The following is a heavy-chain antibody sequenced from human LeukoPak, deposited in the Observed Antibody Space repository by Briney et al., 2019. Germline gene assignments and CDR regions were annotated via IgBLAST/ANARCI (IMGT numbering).Heavy chain of an antibody. J-gene: IGHJ4*02. CDR2: ISTSGIYI. CDR1: GFSFRDYE. CDR3: ARGPSGSYYSDS. Sequence: PGGSLRLSCAASGFSFRDYEMNWVRQAPGKGLEWVSYISTSGIYIYYADSVKGRFTISRDNAKNSLYLQMNSLRAEDTAVYFCARGPSGSYYSDSWGQGTLVIVSS. D-gene: IGHD1-26*01. V-gene: IGHV3-21*05.